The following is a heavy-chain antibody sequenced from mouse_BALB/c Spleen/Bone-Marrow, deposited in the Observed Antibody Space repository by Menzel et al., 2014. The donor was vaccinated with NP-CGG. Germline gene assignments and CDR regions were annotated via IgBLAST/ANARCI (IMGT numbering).Heavy chain of an antibody. D-gene: IGHD1-1*01. CDR2: ISSGSSTI. CDR1: GFTFSSFG. CDR3: ARSGYYGSSPYYAMDY. J-gene: IGHJ4*01. Sequence: EVKLMESGGGLVQPGGSRKLSCAASGFTFSSFGMHWVRQAPEKALEWVAYISSGSSTIYYADTVKGRFTISRDNPKNTLFLQMTSLRSEDTAMYYCARSGYYGSSPYYAMDYWGQGTSVTVSS. V-gene: IGHV5-17*02.